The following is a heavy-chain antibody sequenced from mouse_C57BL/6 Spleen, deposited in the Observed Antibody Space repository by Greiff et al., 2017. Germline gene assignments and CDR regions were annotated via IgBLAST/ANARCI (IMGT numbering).Heavy chain of an antibody. J-gene: IGHJ4*01. V-gene: IGHV1-84*01. Sequence: VQLQQSGPELVKPGASVKISCKASGYTFTDYYINWVKQRPGQGLEWIGWLYPGSGNTKYNEKFKGKATLAVDTSSSTAYMQLSSLTSEDSAVYFCARGLRYAMDYWGQGTSVTVSS. CDR3: ARGLRYAMDY. CDR2: LYPGSGNT. CDR1: GYTFTDYY.